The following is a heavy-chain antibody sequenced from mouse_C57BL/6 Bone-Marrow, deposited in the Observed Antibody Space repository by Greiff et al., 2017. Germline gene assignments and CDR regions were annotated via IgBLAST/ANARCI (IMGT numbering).Heavy chain of an antibody. CDR1: GYTFTSYW. V-gene: IGHV1-69*01. CDR2: IDPSDSYT. D-gene: IGHD1-1*01. J-gene: IGHJ3*01. Sequence: VQLQQPGAELVMPGASVKLSCKASGYTFTSYWMHWVKQRPGQGLEWIGEIDPSDSYTNYNQKFKGKSTLTVDKSSSTAYMQLSSLTSEDSAVYYCARLDYGSSSWFAYWGQGTLVTVSA. CDR3: ARLDYGSSSWFAY.